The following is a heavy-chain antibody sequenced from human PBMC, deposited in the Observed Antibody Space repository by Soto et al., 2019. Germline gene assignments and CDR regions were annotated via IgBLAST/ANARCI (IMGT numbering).Heavy chain of an antibody. CDR1: GGSVSSGSYY. J-gene: IGHJ6*02. CDR3: ASVTRTCISTSCYRYYYGMDF. V-gene: IGHV4-61*01. CDR2: IYYSGST. D-gene: IGHD2-2*02. Sequence: QVQLQESGPGLVKPSETLSLTCTVSGGSVSSGSYYWSWIRQPPGKGLEWIGYIYYSGSTNYNPSLKSRVTISVDTSKNQFSLKLSSVTAADTAVYYCASVTRTCISTSCYRYYYGMDFWGQGTTVTVSS.